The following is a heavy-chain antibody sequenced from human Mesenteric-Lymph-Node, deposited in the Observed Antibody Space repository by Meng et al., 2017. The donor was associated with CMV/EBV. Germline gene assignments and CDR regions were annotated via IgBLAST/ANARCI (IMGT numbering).Heavy chain of an antibody. J-gene: IGHJ4*02. CDR2: ISAYNGNT. CDR1: GYTFTSYG. V-gene: IGHV1-18*04. Sequence: SGYTFTSYGISWVRQAPGQGLEWMGWISAYNGNTNYAQKLQGRVTMTTDTSTSTAYMELRSLRSDDTAVYYCARATGCSGGSCYHDYWGQGTLVTVSS. CDR3: ARATGCSGGSCYHDY. D-gene: IGHD2-15*01.